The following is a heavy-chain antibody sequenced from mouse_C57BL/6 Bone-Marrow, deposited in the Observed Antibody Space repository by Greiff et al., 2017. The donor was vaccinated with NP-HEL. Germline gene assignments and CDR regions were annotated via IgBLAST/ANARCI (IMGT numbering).Heavy chain of an antibody. CDR2: ISNLAYSI. J-gene: IGHJ1*03. CDR3: ARRRSKEYYWYFDV. V-gene: IGHV5-15*04. Sequence: EVMLVESGGGLVQPGGSLKLSCAASGFTFSDYGMALVRQAPRKGPGWVAFISNLAYSIYYADTVTGRFPISRENAKNTLYLEMSSLRSEDTAMYYCARRRSKEYYWYFDVWGTGTTVTVSS. D-gene: IGHD1-3*01. CDR1: GFTFSDYG.